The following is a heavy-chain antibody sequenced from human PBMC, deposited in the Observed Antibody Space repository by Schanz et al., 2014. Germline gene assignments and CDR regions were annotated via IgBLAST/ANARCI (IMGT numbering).Heavy chain of an antibody. CDR1: GFTVNTNY. V-gene: IGHV3-53*01. J-gene: IGHJ5*02. CDR2: LYIRST. Sequence: EVQLVESGGGLIHPGGSLRLSCAVSGFTVNTNYMTWVRQAPGKGLECVSILYIRSTYYADSVKGRFTISRDNSKNTVDPQKNRPRAEDPAVYFCARDPGGTKTQWPRGQGTLVTVSS. D-gene: IGHD3-16*01. CDR3: ARDPGGTKTQWP.